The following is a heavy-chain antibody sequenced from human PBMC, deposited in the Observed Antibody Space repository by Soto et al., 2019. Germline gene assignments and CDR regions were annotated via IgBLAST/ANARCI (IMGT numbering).Heavy chain of an antibody. CDR1: GYTFTSYD. CDR3: ARGVDSSGWDWFDP. V-gene: IGHV1-8*01. J-gene: IGHJ5*02. Sequence: ASVKVSCKASGYTFTSYDINWVRQATGQGLEWMGWMNPNSGNTGYAQKFQCRATMTRNTSISTAYMELSSLRSEDTVVYYCARGVDSSGWDWFDPWGQGTLVTVSS. D-gene: IGHD6-19*01. CDR2: MNPNSGNT.